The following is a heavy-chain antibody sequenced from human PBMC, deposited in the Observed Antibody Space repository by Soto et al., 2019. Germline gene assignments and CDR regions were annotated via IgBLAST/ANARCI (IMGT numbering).Heavy chain of an antibody. J-gene: IGHJ4*02. CDR3: AKEPTDNWERRAETDY. CDR2: ISYDGSNK. Sequence: HPGGSLRLSCAASGFTFSSYGMHWVRQAPGRGLEWVAVISYDGSNKYYADSVKGRFTISRDNSKSTLYLQMNSLRAEDTAVYYCAKEPTDNWERRAETDYWGQGTLVTVSS. V-gene: IGHV3-30*18. D-gene: IGHD1-1*01. CDR1: GFTFSSYG.